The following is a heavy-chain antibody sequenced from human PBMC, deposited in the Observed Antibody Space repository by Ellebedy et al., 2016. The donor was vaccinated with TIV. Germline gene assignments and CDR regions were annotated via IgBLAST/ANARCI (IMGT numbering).Heavy chain of an antibody. J-gene: IGHJ4*02. D-gene: IGHD6-19*01. CDR3: ARGIAVAGPLDY. CDR2: INHSGST. Sequence: SETLSLXXAVYGGSFSGYYWSWIRQPPGKGLEWIGEINHSGSTNYNPSLKSRVTISVDTSKNQFSLKLSSVTAADTAVYYCARGIAVAGPLDYWGQGTLVTVSS. CDR1: GGSFSGYY. V-gene: IGHV4-34*01.